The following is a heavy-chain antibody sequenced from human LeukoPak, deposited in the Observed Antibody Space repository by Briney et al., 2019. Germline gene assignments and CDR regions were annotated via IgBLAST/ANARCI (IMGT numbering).Heavy chain of an antibody. V-gene: IGHV1-46*01. D-gene: IGHD5-18*01. CDR3: AREIGPIQLHLWGSAFDY. CDR2: INPSGGST. CDR1: GYTFTNYY. Sequence: ASVKVSCKASGYTFTNYYMHWVRQAPGQGLEWMGIINPSGGSTSYAQRFQGRVTMTRDTSTSTVYKELSSLRSEDTAVYYCAREIGPIQLHLWGSAFDYWGQGTLVTVSS. J-gene: IGHJ4*02.